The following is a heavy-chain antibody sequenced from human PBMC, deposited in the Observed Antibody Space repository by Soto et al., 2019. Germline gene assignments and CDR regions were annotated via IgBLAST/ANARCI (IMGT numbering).Heavy chain of an antibody. CDR1: GGTFSWYP. D-gene: IGHD2-2*01. CDR3: ARERSVGYCSTTTCPRPFYYFGMGV. CDR2: IIPISGTA. Sequence: QVQLVQSGAEVKKPGSSVKVSCKASGGTFSWYPISWVRQAPGQGLEWMGGIIPISGTADYAPKFQGRVTITADESTSTGYMELRSLTSEDTAVYYCARERSVGYCSTTTCPRPFYYFGMGVWGQGTTVTVSS. J-gene: IGHJ6*02. V-gene: IGHV1-69*01.